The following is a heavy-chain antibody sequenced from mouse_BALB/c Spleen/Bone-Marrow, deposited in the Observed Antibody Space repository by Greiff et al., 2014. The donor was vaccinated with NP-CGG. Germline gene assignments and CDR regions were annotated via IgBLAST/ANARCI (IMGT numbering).Heavy chain of an antibody. Sequence: QVQLQQSGPELVKPGASVKMSCKASGYSFTSYYIHWVKQRPGQGLEGIGWIFPGSDNTKYTEKFKGKATLTADSSSSTAYMHLSSLTSEDSAVYFCARDWDEYYCDNRGQGTTLTVSS. CDR1: GYSFTSYY. J-gene: IGHJ2*01. CDR3: ARDWDEYYCDN. D-gene: IGHD4-1*01. CDR2: IFPGSDNT. V-gene: IGHV1-66*01.